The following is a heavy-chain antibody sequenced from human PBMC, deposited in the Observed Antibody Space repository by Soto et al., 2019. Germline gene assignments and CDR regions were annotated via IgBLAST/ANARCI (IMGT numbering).Heavy chain of an antibody. CDR3: ARDSHSQQPNHRWGGGYMDV. J-gene: IGHJ6*03. Sequence: QLQLQGSGPGLVKPSQTLSLTCAVSGGSISNGGYYWSWIHQHPGKGLEWIGSIYFSGSTYYNPSLKSRVTISVATPKNQFSLKLSSVTAADTAVYYCARDSHSQQPNHRWGGGYMDVWGKGTTVTVSS. D-gene: IGHD6-13*01. V-gene: IGHV4-31*11. CDR2: IYFSGST. CDR1: GGSISNGGYY.